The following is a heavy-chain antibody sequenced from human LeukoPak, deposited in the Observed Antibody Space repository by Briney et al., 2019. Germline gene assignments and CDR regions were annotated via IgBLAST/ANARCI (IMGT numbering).Heavy chain of an antibody. J-gene: IGHJ4*02. CDR2: MNPNSGNT. Sequence: ASVKVSYKASGYTFTSYDINWVRQATGQGLEWMGWMNPNSGNTGYAQKFQGRVTMTRNTSISTAYMELSSLRSEDTAVYYCARGGPRVYYYDSSGPDFDYWGQGTLVTVSS. V-gene: IGHV1-8*01. D-gene: IGHD3-22*01. CDR3: ARGGPRVYYYDSSGPDFDY. CDR1: GYTFTSYD.